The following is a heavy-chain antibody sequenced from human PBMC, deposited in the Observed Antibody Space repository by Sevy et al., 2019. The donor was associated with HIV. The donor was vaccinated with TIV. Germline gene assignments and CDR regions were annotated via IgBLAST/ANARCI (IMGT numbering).Heavy chain of an antibody. CDR1: GFTFGTYS. J-gene: IGHJ4*02. V-gene: IGHV3-33*01. CDR3: ARGSLYSSGWSESLDY. Sequence: GESLKISCVASGFTFGTYSMDWVRQAPGKGLEWVAVIWYDGNNKYYGDSVKGRFTISRDNSKNTLYLQMNSLRAEDTAVYYCARGSLYSSGWSESLDYWGQGTLVTVSS. D-gene: IGHD6-19*01. CDR2: IWYDGNNK.